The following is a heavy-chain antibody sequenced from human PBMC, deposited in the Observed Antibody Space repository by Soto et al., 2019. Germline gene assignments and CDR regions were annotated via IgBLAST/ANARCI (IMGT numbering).Heavy chain of an antibody. CDR1: AGSISTINYY. CDR2: ISYSGST. Sequence: QVQLQESGPGLVRPSQTLSLTCTVSAGSISTINYYWSWIRQHPEKGLEWIGYISYSGSTFYHSSLKSLVTISLDTSKKQFSLTLTSVTAADTAVYYCAPSAQWDGFDPWGQGTMVTVSS. V-gene: IGHV4-31*01. J-gene: IGHJ3*01. CDR3: APSAQWDGFDP. D-gene: IGHD2-8*01.